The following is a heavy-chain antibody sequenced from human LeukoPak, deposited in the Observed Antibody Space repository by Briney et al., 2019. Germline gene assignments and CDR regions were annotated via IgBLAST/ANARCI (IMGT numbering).Heavy chain of an antibody. D-gene: IGHD1-1*01. Sequence: GGSLRLSCATSGFTFDEHAMHWVRQVPGRGLEWVSLISGDGANEYYADSVKGRFTISRDNSRNSLFLRMNSLRTEDTALYFCAKRSGAPNNFDYWGQGVLVTVSS. CDR2: ISGDGANE. J-gene: IGHJ4*02. V-gene: IGHV3-43*02. CDR1: GFTFDEHA. CDR3: AKRSGAPNNFDY.